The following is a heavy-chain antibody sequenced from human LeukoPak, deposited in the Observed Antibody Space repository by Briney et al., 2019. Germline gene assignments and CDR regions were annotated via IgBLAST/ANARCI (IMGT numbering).Heavy chain of an antibody. Sequence: GGSLRLSCAASGFTFSNYWMHWVRQAPGKGLVWVSRINSDGRSTNYADSVKGRFTISRDNAKNTLYLQMNSLRAEDTAVYYCARDFWVRGRGYWGQGTLVTVSS. CDR2: INSDGRST. CDR3: ARDFWVRGRGY. D-gene: IGHD3-10*01. CDR1: GFTFSNYW. J-gene: IGHJ4*02. V-gene: IGHV3-74*01.